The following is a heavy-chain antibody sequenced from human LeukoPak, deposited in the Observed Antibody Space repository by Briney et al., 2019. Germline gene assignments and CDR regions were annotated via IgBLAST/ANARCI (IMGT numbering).Heavy chain of an antibody. V-gene: IGHV1-2*02. D-gene: IGHD2-2*01. CDR1: GYTFTVYY. CDR3: ASRLIVVVPAAIQDPDAFDI. Sequence: ASVTVSCKASGYTFTVYYMHWVRQAPGQGLEWMGWINPNSGGINYAQKFQGRVTMTRDTSISTAYMELSRLRSDDTAVYYCASRLIVVVPAAIQDPDAFDIWGQGTMVTVSS. J-gene: IGHJ3*02. CDR2: INPNSGGI.